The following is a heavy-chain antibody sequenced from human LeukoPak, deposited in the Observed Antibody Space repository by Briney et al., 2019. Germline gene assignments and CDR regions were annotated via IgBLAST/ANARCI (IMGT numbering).Heavy chain of an antibody. CDR2: LSGSGYNT. CDR3: AKANYGSSYGMDV. Sequence: GGSLRLSCAASGFTFTSYTMSWVRQAPGKGLEWVSGLSGSGYNTYYADSVKGRFTISRDNSKNTLYLQMNSLRAEDTAVYYCAKANYGSSYGMDVWGQGTTVTVSS. J-gene: IGHJ6*02. V-gene: IGHV3-23*01. D-gene: IGHD3-10*01. CDR1: GFTFTSYT.